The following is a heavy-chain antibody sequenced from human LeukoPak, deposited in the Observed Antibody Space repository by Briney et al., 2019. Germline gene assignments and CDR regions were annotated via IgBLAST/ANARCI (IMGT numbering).Heavy chain of an antibody. V-gene: IGHV3-74*01. CDR2: INIDGTTT. CDR3: ARGDRPEYSTSAAHWFVP. D-gene: IGHD6-6*01. Sequence: PGGSLRLPCAASGFTFSSYWMHWVRQAPGKGLVWVSRINIDGTTTTYADSVKGRFTISRDNAKNTLYLQMNSLRAEDTAVYYCARGDRPEYSTSAAHWFVPWGQGTLVTVSS. CDR1: GFTFSSYW. J-gene: IGHJ5*02.